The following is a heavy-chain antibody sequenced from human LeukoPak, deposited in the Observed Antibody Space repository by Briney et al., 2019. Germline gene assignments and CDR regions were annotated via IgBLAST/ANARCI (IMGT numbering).Heavy chain of an antibody. CDR1: GFTVSSNY. D-gene: IGHD5-24*01. J-gene: IGHJ6*02. CDR2: ISGGGSP. V-gene: IGHV3-53*01. CDR3: AKDVMAGNRLYYGVDV. Sequence: PGGSLRLSCAASGFTVSSNYMNWVRQAPGKGLEWVSAISGGGSPYSADSVKGRFTISRDNSKNTLYLQMNSLRAEDTAVYYCAKDVMAGNRLYYGVDVWGQGTTVAVSS.